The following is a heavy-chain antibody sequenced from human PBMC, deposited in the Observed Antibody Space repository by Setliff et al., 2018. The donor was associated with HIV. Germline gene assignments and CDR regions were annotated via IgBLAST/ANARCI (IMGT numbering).Heavy chain of an antibody. D-gene: IGHD3-16*01. J-gene: IGHJ5*02. CDR1: GYTFSSYG. CDR3: ARDLGINPQGWFDP. CDR2: ISAYNDNT. Sequence: ASVKVSCKASGYTFSSYGVSWVRQAPGQGLEWMGWISAYNDNTNYAQKLQGRVTMTTETSTSTAYMELMSLRSDDTAVYYCARDLGINPQGWFDPWGQGTLVTVSS. V-gene: IGHV1-18*01.